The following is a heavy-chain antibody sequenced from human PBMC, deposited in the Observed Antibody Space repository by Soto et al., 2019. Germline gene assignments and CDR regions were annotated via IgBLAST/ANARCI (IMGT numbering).Heavy chain of an antibody. D-gene: IGHD2-15*01. CDR1: GASITTYY. CDR2: ISYSGST. V-gene: IGHV4-59*01. Sequence: PSETLSLTCTVSGASITTYYWSWIRQPPGKGLEWIGYISYSGSTDYNPSLKSRVTISFDASKNQISLQVRSATAADAAAYYCARDLKEYCSDGKCNWFDPWGQGTLVTVSS. J-gene: IGHJ5*02. CDR3: ARDLKEYCSDGKCNWFDP.